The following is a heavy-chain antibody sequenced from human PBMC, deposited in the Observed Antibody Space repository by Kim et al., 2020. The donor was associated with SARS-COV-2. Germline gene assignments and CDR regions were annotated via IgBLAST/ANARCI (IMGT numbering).Heavy chain of an antibody. D-gene: IGHD4-17*01. Sequence: GGSLRLSCAASGFTFSSYGMHWVRQAPGKGLEWVAVISYDGSNKYYADSVKGRFTISRDNSKNTLYLQMNSLRAEDTAVYYCAKDDGDYAPYYYYYGMDVWGQGTTVTVSS. CDR1: GFTFSSYG. CDR3: AKDDGDYAPYYYYYGMDV. J-gene: IGHJ6*02. CDR2: ISYDGSNK. V-gene: IGHV3-30*18.